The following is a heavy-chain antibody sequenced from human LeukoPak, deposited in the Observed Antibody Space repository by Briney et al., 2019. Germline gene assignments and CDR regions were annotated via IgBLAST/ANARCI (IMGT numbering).Heavy chain of an antibody. D-gene: IGHD3-22*01. Sequence: SETLSLTCTVSGGSISSSSYYWGWIRQPPGKGLEWIGSIYYSGSTYYNPSLKSRVTISVDTSKNQFSLKLSSVTAADTAVYYCAIHDSSGYFASAFDYWGQGTLVTVSS. V-gene: IGHV4-39*07. CDR3: AIHDSSGYFASAFDY. CDR1: GGSISSSSYY. J-gene: IGHJ4*02. CDR2: IYYSGST.